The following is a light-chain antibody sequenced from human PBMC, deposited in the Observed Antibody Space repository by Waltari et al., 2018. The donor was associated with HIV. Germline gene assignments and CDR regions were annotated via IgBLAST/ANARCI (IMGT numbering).Light chain of an antibody. CDR1: FPNVGAGYD. J-gene: IGLJ3*02. CDR2: RNN. CDR3: AAWDGSLSVVL. V-gene: IGLV1-47*01. Sequence: QSVLTQPPSLSGAPGLRVSISCTGNFPNVGAGYDVHWYQHLPGTAPKLLIYRNNQRPSGVPDRFSGSKSGTSASLAISGLRSDDEADYYCAAWDGSLSVVLFGGGTKLTVL.